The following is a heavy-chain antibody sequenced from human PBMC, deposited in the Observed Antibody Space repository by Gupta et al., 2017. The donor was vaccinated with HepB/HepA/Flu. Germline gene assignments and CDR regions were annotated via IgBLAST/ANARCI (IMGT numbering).Heavy chain of an antibody. V-gene: IGHV1-18*01. D-gene: IGHD3-16*01. Sequence: QVPLVQSGAEVKKPGASVQVSCKASGYTFTNYGFSWVRQAPGQGLEWVGWVSAYNGNINLAQKFLGRITMTTDTSTNTAYMDLRSLRSDDTAVYYCARDTPLSYDFRPPDHGMDVWGQGTTVTVSS. CDR1: GYTFTNYG. CDR2: VSAYNGNI. CDR3: ARDTPLSYDFRPPDHGMDV. J-gene: IGHJ6*02.